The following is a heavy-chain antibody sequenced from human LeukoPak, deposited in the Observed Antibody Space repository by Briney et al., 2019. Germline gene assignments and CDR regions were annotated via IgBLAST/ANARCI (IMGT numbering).Heavy chain of an antibody. CDR1: GYTFTGYY. CDR3: VRDQLTGTTRGYMDV. D-gene: IGHD1-1*01. V-gene: IGHV1-2*02. Sequence: ASVKVSCKASGYTFTGYYIHWVRQAPGQGLEWMGWINPYSGGTKYAKNFQDRATMTTDTSIRTVYMELTRLKSDDTAFYYCVRDQLTGTTRGYMDVWGTGTTVTVSS. CDR2: INPYSGGT. J-gene: IGHJ6*03.